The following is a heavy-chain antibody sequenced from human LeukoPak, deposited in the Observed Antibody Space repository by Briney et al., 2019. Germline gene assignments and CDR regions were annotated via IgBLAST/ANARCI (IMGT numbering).Heavy chain of an antibody. CDR2: INHSGST. Sequence: SETLSLTCAVYGGSFSGYYWSWIRQPPGKGLEWIGEINHSGSTNYNPSLKSRVTISVDTSKNQFSLKLSSVTAADTAVYYCARGSGWPTHHDYWGQGTLVTVSS. J-gene: IGHJ4*02. CDR1: GGSFSGYY. D-gene: IGHD6-19*01. V-gene: IGHV4-34*01. CDR3: ARGSGWPTHHDY.